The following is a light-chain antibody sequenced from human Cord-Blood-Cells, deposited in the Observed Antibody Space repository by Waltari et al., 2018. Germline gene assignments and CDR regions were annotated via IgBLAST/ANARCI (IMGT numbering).Light chain of an antibody. J-gene: IGLJ3*02. Sequence: SYARTQPPSVSVSPGQTASMACLGEKSGDKYACWSQRKRGPCPCPVYHRDSHRPPGLPDRVSGSNSGNTAARTISRRQATDEADYYCQAWDSSTVFGGGTQRTV. CDR1: KSGDKY. CDR3: QAWDSSTV. V-gene: IGLV3-1*01. CDR2: RDS.